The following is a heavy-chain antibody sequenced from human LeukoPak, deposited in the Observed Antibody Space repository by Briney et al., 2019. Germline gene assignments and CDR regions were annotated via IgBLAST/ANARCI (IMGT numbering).Heavy chain of an antibody. J-gene: IGHJ4*02. V-gene: IGHV4-59*01. CDR2: IYYSGST. CDR3: ARSSYSSSSYYFDY. D-gene: IGHD6-13*01. CDR1: GGSISSYY. Sequence: PSETLCLTCADSGGSISSYYWSWIRQPPGKGLEWIGYIYYSGSTNYNPSLKSRVTISVDTSKNQSSLKLSSVTAADTAVYYCARSSYSSSSYYFDYWGQGTLVTVSS.